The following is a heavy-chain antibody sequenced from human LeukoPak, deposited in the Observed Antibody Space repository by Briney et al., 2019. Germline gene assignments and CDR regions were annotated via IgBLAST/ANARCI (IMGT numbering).Heavy chain of an antibody. V-gene: IGHV5-51*01. CDR1: GYSFTSYW. Sequence: GESLKISCKGSGYSFTSYWIGWVRQMPGKGLEWMGIIYPGDSDTRYSPSFQGQVTISADKSISTAYLQWSSLKASDTAMYYCAALGWALEMATILDAFDIWGQGTMVTVSS. D-gene: IGHD5-24*01. CDR2: IYPGDSDT. CDR3: AALGWALEMATILDAFDI. J-gene: IGHJ3*02.